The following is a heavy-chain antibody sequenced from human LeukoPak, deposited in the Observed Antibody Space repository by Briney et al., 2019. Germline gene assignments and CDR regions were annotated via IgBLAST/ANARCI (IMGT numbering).Heavy chain of an antibody. J-gene: IGHJ4*02. D-gene: IGHD6-13*01. V-gene: IGHV3-30-3*01. CDR3: AREKAPGIEDY. CDR1: GFTFSSYA. CDR2: ISYDGSNK. Sequence: GRSLRLSCAASGFTFSSYAMHWVRQAPGKGLEWVAVISYDGSNKYYADSVKGRFTISRDNSKNTLYPQMNSLRAEDTAVYYCAREKAPGIEDYWGQGTLVTVSS.